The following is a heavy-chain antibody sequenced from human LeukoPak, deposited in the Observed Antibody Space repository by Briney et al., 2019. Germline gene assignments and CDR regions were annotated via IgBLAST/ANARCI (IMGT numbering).Heavy chain of an antibody. CDR1: GYTFTSYY. CDR3: ARDHGYYYGSGSYEGAFDI. Sequence: ASVTVSCKASGYTFTSYYMHWVRQAPGQGLEWMGIINPSGGSTSYAQKFQGRVTMTRDTSTSTVYMELSSLRSEDTAVYYCARDHGYYYGSGSYEGAFDIWGRGTMVTVSS. J-gene: IGHJ3*02. V-gene: IGHV1-46*01. D-gene: IGHD3-10*01. CDR2: INPSGGST.